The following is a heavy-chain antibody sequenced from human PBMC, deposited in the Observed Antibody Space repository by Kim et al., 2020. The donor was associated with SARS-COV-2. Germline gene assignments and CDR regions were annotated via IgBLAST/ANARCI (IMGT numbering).Heavy chain of an antibody. CDR3: AKSVTGSDFGYDY. CDR2: ISYDGSNT. D-gene: IGHD1-26*01. V-gene: IGHV3-30*18. CDR1: GFTFNTYG. Sequence: GGSLRLSCAASGFTFNTYGMRWVRQAPGKGLEWVAAISYDGSNTYYADSVKGRFTISRDNSKNTLYLQMNSLRTEDTAVYYCAKSVTGSDFGYDYWGQGTLVTVSS. J-gene: IGHJ4*02.